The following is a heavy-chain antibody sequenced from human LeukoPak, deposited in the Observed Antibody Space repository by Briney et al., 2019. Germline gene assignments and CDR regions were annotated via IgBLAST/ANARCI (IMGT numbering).Heavy chain of an antibody. V-gene: IGHV3-74*01. CDR1: GFTFSSYW. J-gene: IGHJ4*02. CDR3: AKAALKTYYYGSGSYYSARFDY. CDR2: INTDGRIT. D-gene: IGHD3-10*01. Sequence: GGSLRLSCAASGFTFSSYWMHWVRQAPGKGLVWVSRINTDGRITNYADSVKGRFTISRDNAKNTLFLQMNSLRAEDTAVYYCAKAALKTYYYGSGSYYSARFDYWGQGTLVTVSS.